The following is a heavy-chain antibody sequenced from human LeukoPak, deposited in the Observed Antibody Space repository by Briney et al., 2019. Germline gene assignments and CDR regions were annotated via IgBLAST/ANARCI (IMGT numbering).Heavy chain of an antibody. Sequence: GGSLRLSCAASGSTFSSYAMSWVRQAPGKGLEWVSAIGGSGGSTYYADSVKGRFTISRDNSKNTLYLQMNSLRAEDTAVYYCTKDENYYDSSGYYPRPYWGQGTLVTVSS. CDR1: GSTFSSYA. V-gene: IGHV3-23*01. CDR3: TKDENYYDSSGYYPRPY. CDR2: IGGSGGST. J-gene: IGHJ4*02. D-gene: IGHD3-22*01.